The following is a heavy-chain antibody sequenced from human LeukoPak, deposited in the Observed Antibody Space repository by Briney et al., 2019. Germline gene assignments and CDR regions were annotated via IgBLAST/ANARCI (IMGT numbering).Heavy chain of an antibody. CDR3: TGDLWSGSRDY. CDR2: IKGKANSYAT. J-gene: IGHJ4*02. D-gene: IGHD3-3*01. CDR1: GFTFSDSA. Sequence: GGSLKLSCAASGFTFSDSAIHWVRQPSGKGLEWVGRIKGKANSYATAYAASVKGRFTMSRDDSKNMAYLQMYSLKSEDTALYYCTGDLWSGSRDYWGQGTLVTVSS. V-gene: IGHV3-73*01.